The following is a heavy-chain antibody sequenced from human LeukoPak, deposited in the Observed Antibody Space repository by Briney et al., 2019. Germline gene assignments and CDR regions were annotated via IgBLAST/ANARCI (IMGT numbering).Heavy chain of an antibody. Sequence: ASVKVSCKASGYTFTGYYVHWVRQAPGQGLEWMGWINPNSGGTNYAQKFQGRVTMTRDTSISTAYMELSRLRSDDTAVYYCAREATTVTTYPHNWFDPWGQGTLVTVSS. V-gene: IGHV1-2*02. CDR1: GYTFTGYY. CDR2: INPNSGGT. D-gene: IGHD4-11*01. CDR3: AREATTVTTYPHNWFDP. J-gene: IGHJ5*02.